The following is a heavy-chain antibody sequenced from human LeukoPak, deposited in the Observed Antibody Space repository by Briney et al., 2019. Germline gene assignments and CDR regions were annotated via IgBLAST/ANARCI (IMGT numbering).Heavy chain of an antibody. CDR2: IYQGGDTI. J-gene: IGHJ4*02. V-gene: IGHV3-11*04. Sequence: PGGSLRLSCATSGFTFSDHYMTWIRQAPGKGLETVSYIYQGGDTIYYADSVRGRFTISRDNAESSLYLQMDSLRVEDTAVYYCARGHWGLDYWGRGTLVTVSS. CDR1: GFTFSDHY. CDR3: ARGHWGLDY. D-gene: IGHD7-27*01.